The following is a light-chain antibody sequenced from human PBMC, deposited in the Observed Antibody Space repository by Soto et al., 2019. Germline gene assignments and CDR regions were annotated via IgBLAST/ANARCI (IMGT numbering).Light chain of an antibody. CDR1: QSISIW. CDR2: KAS. J-gene: IGKJ1*01. CDR3: QQYSNYWT. V-gene: IGKV1-5*03. Sequence: DIQMTQSPSTLSASVGDRVTITCRASQSISIWMAWYQQKPGKAPKLLIYKASNLESGVPSRFSGSGSGTEFTLTIINLQPDDFATYYCQQYSNYWTFGQGTKVEIK.